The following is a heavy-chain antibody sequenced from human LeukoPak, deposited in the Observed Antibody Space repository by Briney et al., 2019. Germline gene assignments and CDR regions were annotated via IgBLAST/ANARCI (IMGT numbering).Heavy chain of an antibody. CDR2: INPNTGGT. V-gene: IGHV1-2*02. CDR3: ARGGRAIAVAGTGLGY. J-gene: IGHJ4*02. Sequence: ASVKVSCKASGYTVTGYYMHWVRQAPGQGLEWMGWINPNTGGTNYAQKFQGRVTITRNTSISTAYMELSSLRSEDTAVYYCARGGRAIAVAGTGLGYWGQGTLVTVSS. D-gene: IGHD6-19*01. CDR1: GYTVTGYY.